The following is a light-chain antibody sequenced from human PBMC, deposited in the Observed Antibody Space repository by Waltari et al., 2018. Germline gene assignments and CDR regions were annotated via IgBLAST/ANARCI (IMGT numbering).Light chain of an antibody. CDR1: SSDIGGYKL. J-gene: IGLJ2*01. CDR2: EGS. CDR3: CSFASPNPVI. Sequence: QSALTQPASVSGSPGQSITISCTGTSSDIGGYKLVSWYQQHPGRAPKLMVYEGSKRYSGVSSRSSGAKSGNTSSLTISGLQAEDEANYYCCSFASPNPVIFGGGTKLTVL. V-gene: IGLV2-23*03.